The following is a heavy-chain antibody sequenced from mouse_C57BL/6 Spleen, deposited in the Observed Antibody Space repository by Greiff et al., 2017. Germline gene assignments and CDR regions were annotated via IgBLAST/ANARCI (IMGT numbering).Heavy chain of an antibody. CDR1: GYTFTSYT. J-gene: IGHJ3*01. V-gene: IGHV1-4*01. CDR2: INPSSGYT. CDR3: ARTVEGFAY. D-gene: IGHD1-1*01. Sequence: VQLQESGAELARPGASVKMSCKASGYTFTSYTMHWVKQRPGQGLEWIGYINPSSGYTKYNQKFKDKATLTADKSSSTAYMQLSSLTSEDSAVYYCARTVEGFAYWGQGTLVTVSA.